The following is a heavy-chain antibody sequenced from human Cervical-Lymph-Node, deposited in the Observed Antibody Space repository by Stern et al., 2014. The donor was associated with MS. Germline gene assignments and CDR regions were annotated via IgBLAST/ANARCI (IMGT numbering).Heavy chain of an antibody. Sequence: QLVQSGGGLVQPGRSLRLSCAASGFSFDDYTMNWVRQAPGKGLEWVSGLNWNGGVIGYAESVKGRFTISRDNAKNSLYLQMNSLRAEDTALYYCAKDIGSNWHDAFDFWGQGTMVTVSS. CDR3: AKDIGSNWHDAFDF. D-gene: IGHD6-13*01. J-gene: IGHJ3*01. CDR2: LNWNGGVI. V-gene: IGHV3-9*01. CDR1: GFSFDDYT.